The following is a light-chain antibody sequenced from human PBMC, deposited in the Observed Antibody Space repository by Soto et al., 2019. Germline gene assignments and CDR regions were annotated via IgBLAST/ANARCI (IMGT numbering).Light chain of an antibody. V-gene: IGKV1-39*01. CDR1: QRITRY. Sequence: DIQMTQSPSSLSASVGDRVTITCRASQRITRYLNWYQQKPGKAPKLLIYAASSLHSGVPSRFSGSGSGTDFTLTISSLQPEDFATYFCQQTYSTPLTFGPGTKVDIK. J-gene: IGKJ3*01. CDR3: QQTYSTPLT. CDR2: AAS.